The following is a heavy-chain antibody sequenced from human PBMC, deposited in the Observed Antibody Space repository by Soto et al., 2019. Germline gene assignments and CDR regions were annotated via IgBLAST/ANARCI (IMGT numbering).Heavy chain of an antibody. Sequence: EVQLLESGGGLVQPGGSLRLSCAASGFTFSTYALTWVRQAPGKGLEWVSSISGSGATTYYADSVTGRFTISRDNSKNTLYLQMNSLRAEDTAIYYCAKDAALRLGELSFRYYFDYWGQGTLVTVSS. CDR1: GFTFSTYA. V-gene: IGHV3-23*01. D-gene: IGHD3-16*02. CDR3: AKDAALRLGELSFRYYFDY. CDR2: ISGSGATT. J-gene: IGHJ4*02.